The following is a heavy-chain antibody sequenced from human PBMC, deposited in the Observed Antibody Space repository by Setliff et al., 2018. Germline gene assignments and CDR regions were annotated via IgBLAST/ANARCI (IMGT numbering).Heavy chain of an antibody. D-gene: IGHD3-22*01. CDR3: VREGVDSRSSTDYRYYMDV. V-gene: IGHV1-69*05. CDR2: TIPIFGTT. CDR1: VGTFNSYG. Sequence: SSVKVACKASVGTFNSYGISWVRQAPGQGLEWMGGTIPIFGTTDYAQKFQGRVTIITDESTSTAVMQMSSLRSEDTAVYYCVREGVDSRSSTDYRYYMDVWGKGTTVTVSS. J-gene: IGHJ6*03.